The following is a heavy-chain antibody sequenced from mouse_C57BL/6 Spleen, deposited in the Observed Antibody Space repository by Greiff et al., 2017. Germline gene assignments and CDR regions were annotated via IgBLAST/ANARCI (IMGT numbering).Heavy chain of an antibody. V-gene: IGHV5-4*01. J-gene: IGHJ1*03. CDR3: ARDYYDYDGYFDV. CDR1: GFTFSSYA. Sequence: EVKLVESGGGLVKPGGSLKLSCAASGFTFSSYAMSWVRQTPEKRLEWVATISDGGSYTYYPDNVKGRFTISRDNAKNNLYLQMSHLKSEDTAMYYCARDYYDYDGYFDVWGTGTTVTVSS. CDR2: ISDGGSYT. D-gene: IGHD2-4*01.